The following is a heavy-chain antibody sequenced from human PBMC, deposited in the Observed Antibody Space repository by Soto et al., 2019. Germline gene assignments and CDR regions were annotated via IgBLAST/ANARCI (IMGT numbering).Heavy chain of an antibody. Sequence: TSETLSLTCSVSDDSINSDKYYWGWIRQPPGKGLEWIGSIYYRGNAYYNPSLQTRVTISLDKSKIQFSLKLNSVTAADTAVYYCVRRAACIAAAVEPCYYYYMVFWCTGTTVTGSS. D-gene: IGHD6-13*01. J-gene: IGHJ6*03. CDR2: IYYRGNA. V-gene: IGHV4-39*01. CDR1: DDSINSDKYY. CDR3: VRRAACIAAAVEPCYYYYMVF.